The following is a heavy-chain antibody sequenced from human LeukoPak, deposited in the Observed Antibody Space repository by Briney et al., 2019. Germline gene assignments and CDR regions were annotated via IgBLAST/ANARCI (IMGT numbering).Heavy chain of an antibody. D-gene: IGHD3-9*01. CDR2: ISGSGGST. Sequence: GGSLRLSCAASGFTFSSYAMSWVRQAPGKGLEWVSAISGSGGSTYYADSVKGRFTISRDNSKNTLYLQMNSLRAEDTAVYYCAKCLGVLRYFDWLLDPHAFDIWGQGTMVTVSS. J-gene: IGHJ3*02. V-gene: IGHV3-23*01. CDR1: GFTFSSYA. CDR3: AKCLGVLRYFDWLLDPHAFDI.